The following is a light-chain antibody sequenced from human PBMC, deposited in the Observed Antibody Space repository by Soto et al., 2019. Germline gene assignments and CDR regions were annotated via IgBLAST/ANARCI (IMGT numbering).Light chain of an antibody. CDR1: SSDIGSYTL. J-gene: IGLJ1*01. Sequence: QSVLTQPASVSGSPGQSITISCTGTSSDIGSYTLVSWYQQHPGKAPKVMTYEVDKWPSGVSTRFSGSRSGNTASLTISGLQAEDEADYFCCSYAGGFTYVFGTGTKVTVL. CDR3: CSYAGGFTYV. CDR2: EVD. V-gene: IGLV2-23*02.